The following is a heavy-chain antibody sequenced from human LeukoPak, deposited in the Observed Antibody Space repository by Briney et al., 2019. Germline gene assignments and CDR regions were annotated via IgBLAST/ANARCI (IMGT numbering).Heavy chain of an antibody. Sequence: VASVKVSCKASGGTFSSYAISWVRQAPGQGLEWMGRIIPILGIANYAQKFQGRVTITADKSTSTAYMELSSLRSEDTAVYYCARDTEMSSGWSFDYWGQGTLVTVSS. V-gene: IGHV1-69*04. CDR1: GGTFSSYA. CDR2: IIPILGIA. D-gene: IGHD6-19*01. CDR3: ARDTEMSSGWSFDY. J-gene: IGHJ4*02.